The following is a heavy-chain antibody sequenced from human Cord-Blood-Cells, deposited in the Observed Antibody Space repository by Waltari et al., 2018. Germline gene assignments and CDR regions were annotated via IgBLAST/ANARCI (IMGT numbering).Heavy chain of an antibody. CDR1: GFTFSNAW. J-gene: IGHJ6*03. CDR3: TTEGDSSSSYYYYYYMDV. Sequence: EVQLVESGGGLVKPGGTLILSCAASGFTFSNAWMRWFRQAPVKGLEWVGRIKSKTDGGTTDYAAPVKGRFTISRDDSKNTLYLQMNSLKTEDTAVYYCTTEGDSSSSYYYYYYMDVWGKGTTVTVSS. V-gene: IGHV3-15*01. D-gene: IGHD6-6*01. CDR2: IKSKTDGGTT.